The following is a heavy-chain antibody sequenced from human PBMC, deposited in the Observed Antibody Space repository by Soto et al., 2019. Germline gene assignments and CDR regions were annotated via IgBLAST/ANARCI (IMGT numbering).Heavy chain of an antibody. CDR2: ISGSGGST. CDR1: GFTFSSYA. CDR3: AKVNPVATINPYYFDY. D-gene: IGHD5-12*01. V-gene: IGHV3-23*01. J-gene: IGHJ4*02. Sequence: PGGSLRLSCAASGFTFSSYAMSWVRQAPGKGLEWVSAISGSGGSTYYADSVKGRFTISRDNSKNTLYLQMNSLRAEDTAVYYCAKVNPVATINPYYFDYWGQGTLVTVSS.